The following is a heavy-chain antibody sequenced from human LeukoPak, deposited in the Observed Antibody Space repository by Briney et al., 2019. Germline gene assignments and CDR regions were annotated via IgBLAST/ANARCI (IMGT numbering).Heavy chain of an antibody. D-gene: IGHD5-18*01. CDR3: ARLPTGYPNWFDT. CDR1: GGSFSGYY. J-gene: IGHJ5*02. Sequence: SETLSLTCAVYGGSFSGYYWSWIRQPPGKGLELIAAIHYTGSTYYNPSFMSRVTISVDTSKNQFSLKLNSLTATDTAVYYCARLPTGYPNWFDTWGQGILVTVSS. CDR2: IHYTGST. V-gene: IGHV4-34*01.